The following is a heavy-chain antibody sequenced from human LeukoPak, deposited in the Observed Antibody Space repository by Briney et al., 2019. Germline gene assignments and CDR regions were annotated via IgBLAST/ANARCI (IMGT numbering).Heavy chain of an antibody. D-gene: IGHD2-2*01. J-gene: IGHJ6*02. Sequence: PGGSLRLSCAASGFTFSSYGMHWVRQAPGKGLEWVAVIWYDGSNKYYADSVKGRFTISRDNSKNTLYLQMNSLRAEDTAVYYCAKDWVGAAYQLLWANIPYYYYGMDVWGQGTTVTVSS. CDR3: AKDWVGAAYQLLWANIPYYYYGMDV. V-gene: IGHV3-30*02. CDR1: GFTFSSYG. CDR2: IWYDGSNK.